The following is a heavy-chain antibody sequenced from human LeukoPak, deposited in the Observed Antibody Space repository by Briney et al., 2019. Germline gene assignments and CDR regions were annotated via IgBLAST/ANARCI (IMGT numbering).Heavy chain of an antibody. CDR2: INADEDRA. Sequence: GGSLRLSCAASGFTFSSYAMNWVRQAPGKGLVWVSHINADEDRAAYADSVKGRFTISRDNSKNTLYLQMNSLRAEDTAVYYCARHSGSYYEALFDPWGQGTLVIVSS. CDR3: ARHSGSYYEALFDP. CDR1: GFTFSSYA. V-gene: IGHV3-23*01. J-gene: IGHJ5*02. D-gene: IGHD1-26*01.